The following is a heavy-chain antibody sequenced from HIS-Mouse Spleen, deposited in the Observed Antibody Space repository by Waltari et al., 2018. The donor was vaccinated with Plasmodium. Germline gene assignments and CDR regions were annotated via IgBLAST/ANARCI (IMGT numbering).Heavy chain of an antibody. CDR3: ARKGRGSWDAQNYYWYFDL. V-gene: IGHV4-34*01. CDR2: INHSGST. J-gene: IGHJ2*01. CDR1: GGSFSGYY. D-gene: IGHD1-26*01. Sequence: QVQLQQWGAGLLKPSETLSLTCAVYGGSFSGYYWSWIRQPPGKGLEWIGEINHSGSTNYNPSLKSRVTISVDTSKNQFSLKLSSVTAADTAVYYCARKGRGSWDAQNYYWYFDLWGRGTLVTVSS.